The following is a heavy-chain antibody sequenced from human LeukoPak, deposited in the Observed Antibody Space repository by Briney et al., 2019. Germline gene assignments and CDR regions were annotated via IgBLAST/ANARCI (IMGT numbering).Heavy chain of an antibody. V-gene: IGHV1-8*03. CDR2: MNPNSGNT. D-gene: IGHD1-26*01. CDR1: GYTFTSYD. CDR3: ARGKWELPYDY. J-gene: IGHJ4*02. Sequence: GASVKVSCKASGYTFTSYDINWVRQATGQGLEWMGWMNPNSGNTGYAQKFQGRVTITRNTSIGTAYMELSSLRSEDTAVYYCARGKWELPYDYWGQGTLVTVSS.